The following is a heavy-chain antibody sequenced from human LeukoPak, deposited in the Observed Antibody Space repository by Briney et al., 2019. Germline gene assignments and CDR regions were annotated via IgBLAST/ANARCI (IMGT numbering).Heavy chain of an antibody. CDR1: GFTFSSYG. Sequence: PGGSLRLSCAASGFTFSSYGMHWVRQAPGKGLEWVAVIWYDGSNKYYADSVKGRFTISRDNSKNTPYLQMNSLRAEDTAVYYCARSPRYCSGGSCYSFDYWGQGTLVTVSS. V-gene: IGHV3-33*01. CDR2: IWYDGSNK. CDR3: ARSPRYCSGGSCYSFDY. J-gene: IGHJ4*02. D-gene: IGHD2-15*01.